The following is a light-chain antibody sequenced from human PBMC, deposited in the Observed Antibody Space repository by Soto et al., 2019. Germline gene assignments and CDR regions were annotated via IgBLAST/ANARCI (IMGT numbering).Light chain of an antibody. CDR3: QQSYSTPWT. Sequence: EIVLTQSPATLSLSPGERATLSCRASQTVGSYLAWFRQTPGQAPRLLIYDTSIRATGIPARFSGSGSGTDFTLTISSLQPEDFATYYCQQSYSTPWTFGQGTKVDIK. V-gene: IGKV3-11*01. CDR1: QTVGSY. CDR2: DTS. J-gene: IGKJ1*01.